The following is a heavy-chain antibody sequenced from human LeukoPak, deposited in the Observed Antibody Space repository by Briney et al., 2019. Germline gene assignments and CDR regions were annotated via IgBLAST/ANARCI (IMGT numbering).Heavy chain of an antibody. V-gene: IGHV3-23*01. CDR3: AKERTSEGYFDY. J-gene: IGHJ4*02. CDR2: LSGSGGSK. Sequence: GGSLRLSCTASGFTFSTYAMSWVRQAPGKGLEWVSALSGSGGSKYYAGSVKGRFTISRDNSKNTLYLQMNSLRAEDTAVYYCAKERTSEGYFDYWGQGTLVTVSS. D-gene: IGHD1-1*01. CDR1: GFTFSTYA.